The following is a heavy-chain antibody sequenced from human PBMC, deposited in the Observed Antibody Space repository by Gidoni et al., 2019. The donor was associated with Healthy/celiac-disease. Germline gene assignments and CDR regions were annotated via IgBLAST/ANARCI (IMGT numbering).Heavy chain of an antibody. CDR2: GTA. Sequence: GTANYAQKFQGRVTITADESTSTAYMELSSLRSEDTAVYYCARDRYYDILTGYYIDGMDVWGQGTTVTVSS. V-gene: IGHV1-69*01. CDR3: ARDRYYDILTGYYIDGMDV. D-gene: IGHD3-9*01. J-gene: IGHJ6*02.